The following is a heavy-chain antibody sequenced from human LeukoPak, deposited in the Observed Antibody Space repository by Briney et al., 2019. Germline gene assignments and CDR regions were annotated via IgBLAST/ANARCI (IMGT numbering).Heavy chain of an antibody. D-gene: IGHD5-12*01. J-gene: IGHJ5*02. Sequence: SGTLSLTCAVSGDSISSSNWWSWVRQPPGKGLEWIGQIYHSGSTNYNPSLKSRVTISLDKSMNQFSLELTSVTAADTAVYYCARSFRYSGYDYYFDPWGQGTLVTVSS. CDR3: ARSFRYSGYDYYFDP. V-gene: IGHV4-4*02. CDR2: IYHSGST. CDR1: GDSISSSNW.